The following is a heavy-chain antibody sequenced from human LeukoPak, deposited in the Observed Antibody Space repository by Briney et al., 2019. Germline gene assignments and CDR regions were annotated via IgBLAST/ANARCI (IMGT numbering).Heavy chain of an antibody. V-gene: IGHV4-31*03. CDR3: ARTSLLRYFDWLYNWFDP. CDR2: IYYSGST. J-gene: IGHJ5*02. Sequence: SETLSLTCTVSGRSISSGGYYWSWIRQHPGKGLEWIGYIYYSGSTYYNPSLKSRVTISVDTSKNQFSLKLSSVTAADTAVYYCARTSLLRYFDWLYNWFDPWGQGTLVTVSS. D-gene: IGHD3-9*01. CDR1: GRSISSGGYY.